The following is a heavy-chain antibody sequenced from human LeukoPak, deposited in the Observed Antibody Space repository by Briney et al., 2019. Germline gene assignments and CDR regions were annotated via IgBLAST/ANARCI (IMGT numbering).Heavy chain of an antibody. Sequence: GGSLRLSCAASGFTFSSYSMNWVRQAPGKGLEWVSSISSSSSYIYYADSVKGRFTISRDNAKNSLYLQMNSLRAEDTAVYYCARVTLKGDAFDIWGQGTMVTVSS. CDR1: GFTFSSYS. J-gene: IGHJ3*02. CDR2: ISSSSSYI. D-gene: IGHD2-21*02. CDR3: ARVTLKGDAFDI. V-gene: IGHV3-21*01.